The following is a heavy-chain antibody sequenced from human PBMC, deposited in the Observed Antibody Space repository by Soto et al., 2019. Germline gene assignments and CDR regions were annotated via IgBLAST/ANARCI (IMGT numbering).Heavy chain of an antibody. CDR1: GFSFRSYY. D-gene: IGHD6-19*01. CDR2: ISPSSSFL. CDR3: ARVSGEAVALYYYYGMDV. Sequence: GGSLRLSCAASGFSFRSYYMNWVRQAPGRGLEWVSSISPSSSFLNYADSVKGRFTISRDNAKSSVNLQMNSLRAEDTAVYYCARVSGEAVALYYYYGMDVWGQGTTVTVSS. V-gene: IGHV3-21*06. J-gene: IGHJ6*02.